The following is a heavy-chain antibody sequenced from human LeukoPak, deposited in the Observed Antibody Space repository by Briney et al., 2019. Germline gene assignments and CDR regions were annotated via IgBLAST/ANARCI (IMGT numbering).Heavy chain of an antibody. J-gene: IGHJ4*02. CDR3: ARPGDILTGTSLDY. V-gene: IGHV4-31*03. D-gene: IGHD3-9*01. CDR2: MYYSGTT. CDR1: GGSISSGGNY. Sequence: SETLSLTCTVSGGSISSGGNYWSWIRQHPGKVLEWIGYMYYSGTTYYNPSLKGRLTISVDTSKNQFSLKLSSVTAADTAVYFCARPGDILTGTSLDYWGQGTLVTVSS.